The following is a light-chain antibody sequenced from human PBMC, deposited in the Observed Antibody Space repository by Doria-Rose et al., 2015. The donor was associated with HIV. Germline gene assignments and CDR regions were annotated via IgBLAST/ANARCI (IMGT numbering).Light chain of an antibody. CDR2: AAS. CDR1: QSTGSF. J-gene: IGKJ4*01. V-gene: IGKV1-39*01. Sequence: DIQMTQTPSSLSASVGDRVTITCQASQSTGSFLNWYQQKPGKAPKLLIYAASSLQNGAPSRSSGSGSGTDFTLTISSLQPEDFATYFCQQSYSTPLTFGGGTKVEIK. CDR3: QQSYSTPLT.